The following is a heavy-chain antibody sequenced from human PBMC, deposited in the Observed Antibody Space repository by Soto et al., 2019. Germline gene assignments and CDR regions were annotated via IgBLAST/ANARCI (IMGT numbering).Heavy chain of an antibody. J-gene: IGHJ6*02. D-gene: IGHD2-15*01. CDR2: SSSGGNT. V-gene: IGHV3-23*01. Sequence: QLLESGGGLVQPGGSLRLSCEASGFSFSRNAMSWVRQAPGKGLEWVSSSSSGGNTYYADSVKGRFTISRDNSKNTQSLQMTSLGAEDTAVYYCAKLGYCTGGTCYLDYYYGVDVWGQGTTVTVS. CDR3: AKLGYCTGGTCYLDYYYGVDV. CDR1: GFSFSRNA.